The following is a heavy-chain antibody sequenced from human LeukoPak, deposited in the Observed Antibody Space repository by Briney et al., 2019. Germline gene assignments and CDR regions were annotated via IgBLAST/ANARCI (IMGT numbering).Heavy chain of an antibody. D-gene: IGHD6-19*01. CDR2: ISGSGGST. J-gene: IGHJ4*02. CDR1: GFTFSSYA. CDR3: AKSGRGSGWYGAYYFDF. Sequence: PGGSLRLSCAASGFTFSSYAMTWVRQAPGKGLEWVSSISGSGGSTYYADSVKGRVTISRDNSKNTLYLQMNSLRAEGTAVYYCAKSGRGSGWYGAYYFDFWGRGTLVTVSS. V-gene: IGHV3-23*01.